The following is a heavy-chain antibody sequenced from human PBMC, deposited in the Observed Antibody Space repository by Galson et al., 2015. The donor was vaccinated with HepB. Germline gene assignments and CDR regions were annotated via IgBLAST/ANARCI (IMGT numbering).Heavy chain of an antibody. CDR3: ARDSVAARPGWFDP. CDR2: ISAYNGNT. J-gene: IGHJ5*02. V-gene: IGHV1-18*01. D-gene: IGHD6-6*01. Sequence: SVKVSCKASGYKFITYAINWVRQAPGQGLEWLGWISAYNGNTNYAPKLQGRMTMTTDTSTSTAYMELRSLRSDDTAVYYCARDSVAARPGWFDPWGQGTLVSVSS. CDR1: GYKFITYA.